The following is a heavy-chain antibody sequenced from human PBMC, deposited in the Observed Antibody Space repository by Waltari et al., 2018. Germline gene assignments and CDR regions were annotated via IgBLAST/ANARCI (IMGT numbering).Heavy chain of an antibody. D-gene: IGHD6-13*01. Sequence: QVQVVQSGAAVKKPGSSVKVSCTVSGDPFNKYAISWGRQAPGQGLEWMGRIVPILRMTNYAQKFQGRVTLTATTSTTTAFMELSSLRSDDTAVYYCALSPQQLMAFDFWGQGTMVTVSS. CDR2: IVPILRMT. J-gene: IGHJ3*01. V-gene: IGHV1-69*04. CDR1: GDPFNKYA. CDR3: ALSPQQLMAFDF.